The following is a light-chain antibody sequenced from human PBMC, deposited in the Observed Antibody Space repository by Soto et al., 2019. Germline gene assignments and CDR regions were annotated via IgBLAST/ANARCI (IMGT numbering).Light chain of an antibody. J-gene: IGLJ1*01. CDR3: SSYTSSSLYV. Sequence: QSALTQPASVSGSPGQSSTISCTGTSSDVGGYDYVSWYQHHPGKAPKLMIYDVSNRPSGVSNRFSGSKSGNTASLTISGLQAEDEADYYCSSYTSSSLYVFGTGTKVT. CDR2: DVS. V-gene: IGLV2-14*03. CDR1: SSDVGGYDY.